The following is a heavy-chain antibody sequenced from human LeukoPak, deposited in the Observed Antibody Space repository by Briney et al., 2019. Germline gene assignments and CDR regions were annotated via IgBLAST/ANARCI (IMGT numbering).Heavy chain of an antibody. Sequence: ASVKVSCKASGYTFTSYGISWVRQAPGQGLEWMGWISAYNGNTNYAQKLQGRVTMTTDTSTSTAHMELRSLRSDDTAVYYCARDSPYDSRPLHGYWGQGTLVTVSS. CDR3: ARDSPYDSRPLHGY. CDR2: ISAYNGNT. CDR1: GYTFTSYG. J-gene: IGHJ4*02. D-gene: IGHD3-22*01. V-gene: IGHV1-18*01.